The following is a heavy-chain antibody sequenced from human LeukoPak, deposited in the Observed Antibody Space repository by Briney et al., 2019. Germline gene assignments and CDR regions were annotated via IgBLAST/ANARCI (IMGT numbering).Heavy chain of an antibody. CDR3: ARDRRYYDSSGYYAFDY. J-gene: IGHJ4*02. Sequence: GGSLRLSCAASGFTFSDYSMNWVRQAPGKGLEWVSSIGSNSTYIYYADSLKGRFTISRDNAKNSLYLQMNSLRAEDTAVYYCARDRRYYDSSGYYAFDYWGQGTLVTVSS. V-gene: IGHV3-21*01. D-gene: IGHD3-22*01. CDR2: IGSNSTYI. CDR1: GFTFSDYS.